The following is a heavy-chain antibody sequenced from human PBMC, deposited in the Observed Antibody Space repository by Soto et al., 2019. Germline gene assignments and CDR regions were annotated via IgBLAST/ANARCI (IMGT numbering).Heavy chain of an antibody. CDR3: ARGPNEIVVVPAALHRYYYYYMDV. Sequence: ASVTVSCTASGYTFTSYAMHWVRQAPGQRLEWMGWINAGNGNTNYAQKFQGRVTMTRNTSISTAYMELSSLRSEDTAVYYCARGPNEIVVVPAALHRYYYYYMDVWGKGTTVTVSS. J-gene: IGHJ6*03. CDR1: GYTFTSYA. V-gene: IGHV1-3*01. D-gene: IGHD2-2*01. CDR2: INAGNGNT.